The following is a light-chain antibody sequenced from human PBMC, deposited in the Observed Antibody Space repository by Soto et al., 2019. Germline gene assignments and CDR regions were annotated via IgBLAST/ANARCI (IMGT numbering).Light chain of an antibody. V-gene: IGLV2-23*01. CDR2: EGS. J-gene: IGLJ2*01. CDR1: GSDFGSYNL. Sequence: QSALTQLASVSGSLGQSITISCTGTGSDFGSYNLVSWYQQHPGKAPKLMIYEGSKRPSGVSNRFSGSKSGNTASLTISGLQAEDEADYYCCSYAGSSTLVVFGGGTKLTVL. CDR3: CSYAGSSTLVV.